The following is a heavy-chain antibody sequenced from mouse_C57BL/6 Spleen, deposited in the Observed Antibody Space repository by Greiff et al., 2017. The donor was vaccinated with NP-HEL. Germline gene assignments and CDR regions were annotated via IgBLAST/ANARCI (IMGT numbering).Heavy chain of an antibody. CDR1: GFTFSDYG. CDR3: ARPGDAWFAY. V-gene: IGHV5-17*01. Sequence: DVQLVESGGGLVKPGGSLKLSCAASGFTFSDYGMHWVRQAPEKGLEWVAYISSGSSTIYYADTVKGRFTISRDNAKNTLFLQMTSLRSEDTAMYYCARPGDAWFAYWGQGTLVTVSA. CDR2: ISSGSSTI. J-gene: IGHJ3*01.